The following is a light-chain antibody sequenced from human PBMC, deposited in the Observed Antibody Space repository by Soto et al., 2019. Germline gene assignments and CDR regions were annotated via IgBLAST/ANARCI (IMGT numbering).Light chain of an antibody. V-gene: IGKV3-11*01. J-gene: IGKJ2*03. Sequence: EIVLTQSPATLSLSPGERATLSFRASQSVSSYLAWYQQKPGQAPMLLIYDASNRATGIPSRFSGSGSGTAVTLTISSLEPEDFAVDYCQQRSNWPPSFGQGTKLEIK. CDR3: QQRSNWPPS. CDR2: DAS. CDR1: QSVSSY.